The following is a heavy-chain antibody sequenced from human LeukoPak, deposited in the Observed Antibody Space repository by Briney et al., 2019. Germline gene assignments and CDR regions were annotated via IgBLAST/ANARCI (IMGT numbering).Heavy chain of an antibody. CDR2: IYDGGTT. Sequence: PGGSLRLSCAASGFTVNSHYMSWVRQAPGKGLEWVSIIYDGGTTSHEDSVKGRFTISRDNSNNILYLQMSSLRAEDTAVYYCATVAGGTYHFDLWGQGALVTVSS. D-gene: IGHD1-26*01. J-gene: IGHJ4*02. V-gene: IGHV3-53*01. CDR1: GFTVNSHY. CDR3: ATVAGGTYHFDL.